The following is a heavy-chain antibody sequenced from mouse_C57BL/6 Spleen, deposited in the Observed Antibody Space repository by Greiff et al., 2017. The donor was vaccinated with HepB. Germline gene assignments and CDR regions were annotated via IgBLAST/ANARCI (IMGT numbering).Heavy chain of an antibody. Sequence: VQLQQSGPELVKPGASVKISCKASGYTFTDYYMNWVKQSHGKSLEWIGDINPNNGGTSYNQKFKGKATLTVDKSSSTAYMELRSLTSEDSAVYYCARGGDYYGPYYFDYWGQGTTLTVSS. D-gene: IGHD1-1*01. CDR1: GYTFTDYY. CDR3: ARGGDYYGPYYFDY. CDR2: INPNNGGT. V-gene: IGHV1-26*01. J-gene: IGHJ2*01.